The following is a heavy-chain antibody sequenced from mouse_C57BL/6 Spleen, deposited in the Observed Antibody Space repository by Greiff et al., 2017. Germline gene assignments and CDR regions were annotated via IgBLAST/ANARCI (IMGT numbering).Heavy chain of an antibody. Sequence: QVQLQQSGAELVKPGASVKISCKASGYAFSSYWMNWVKQRPGKGLEWIGQIYPGAGATNYNGKFKGKATLTADKSSSTAYMQLSSLTSEDSAVYFCAPYYRNYNPFAYWGQGTLVTVSA. CDR2: IYPGAGAT. CDR1: GYAFSSYW. J-gene: IGHJ3*01. D-gene: IGHD2-5*01. CDR3: APYYRNYNPFAY. V-gene: IGHV1-80*01.